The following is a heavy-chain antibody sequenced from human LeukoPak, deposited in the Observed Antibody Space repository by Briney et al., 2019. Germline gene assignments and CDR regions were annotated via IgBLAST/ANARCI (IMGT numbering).Heavy chain of an antibody. J-gene: IGHJ3*01. V-gene: IGHV3-7*01. D-gene: IGHD5-18*01. CDR1: GFTFSSYW. CDR2: ITEDGSEK. CDR3: GRDPGYSAFDG. Sequence: GGTLRLSCAASGFTFSSYWMSWVRQAPGKGPEFGANITEDGSEKSYVDSVKGRFTLSIDNAKKTVSLQMSSLRVEDTAVYYCGRDPGYSAFDGWGEGAMVIVSS.